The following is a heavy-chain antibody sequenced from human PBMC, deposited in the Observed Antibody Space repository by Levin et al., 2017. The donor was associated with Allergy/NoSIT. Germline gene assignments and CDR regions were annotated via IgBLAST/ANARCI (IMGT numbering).Heavy chain of an antibody. J-gene: IGHJ4*02. CDR1: GGSISSSSYY. CDR2: IYYSGST. Sequence: SPTLSLTCTVSGGSISSSSYYWGWIRQPPGKGLEWIGSIYYSGSTYYNPSLKSRVTISVDTSKNQFSLKLSSVTAADTAVYYCASYYGDYGGGFDYWGQGTLVTVSS. V-gene: IGHV4-39*01. CDR3: ASYYGDYGGGFDY. D-gene: IGHD4-17*01.